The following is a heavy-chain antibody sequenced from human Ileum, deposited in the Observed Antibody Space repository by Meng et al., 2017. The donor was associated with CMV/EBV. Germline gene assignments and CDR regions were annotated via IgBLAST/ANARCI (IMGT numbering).Heavy chain of an antibody. CDR2: ILPSSGAT. J-gene: IGHJ3*02. D-gene: IGHD2-2*03. V-gene: IGHV1-2*02. CDR1: GYSLTAHF. CDR3: VRDMDGSEGSAFDI. Sequence: ASVKVSCKASGYSLTAHFIHWVRKAPGQGLQWMGWILPSSGATYYAQKFSDRVTMTRDMSVSTFYMELTRLTPDDTAVYHCVRDMDGSEGSAFDIWGQGTMVTVSS.